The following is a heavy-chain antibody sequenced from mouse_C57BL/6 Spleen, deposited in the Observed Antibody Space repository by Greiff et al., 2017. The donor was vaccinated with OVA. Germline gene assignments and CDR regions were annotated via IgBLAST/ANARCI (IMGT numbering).Heavy chain of an antibody. CDR1: GYTFTSYW. V-gene: IGHV1-53*01. CDR3: ASRSGYPFAY. Sequence: QVQLQQPGTELVKPGASVKMSCKASGYTFTSYWMHWVKQRPGPGLEWIGNINPSNGGTNYNEKFKSNATLTVDKASSTAYMQLSSLTSEDSAVYYCASRSGYPFAYWGQGTLVTVSA. D-gene: IGHD3-2*02. J-gene: IGHJ3*01. CDR2: INPSNGGT.